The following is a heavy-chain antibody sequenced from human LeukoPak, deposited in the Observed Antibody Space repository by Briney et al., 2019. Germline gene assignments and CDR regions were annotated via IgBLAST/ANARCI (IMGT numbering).Heavy chain of an antibody. CDR3: ARDGGYYDTSGYYYVDY. Sequence: PGGSPRLSCAASGFIFDDYAMHWVRQAPGKGLEWVSLISGDGGSTYYADSVKGRFTISRDNSKNSLYLQMNSLRTEDTALYYCARDGGYYDTSGYYYVDYWGQGTLVTVSS. J-gene: IGHJ4*02. V-gene: IGHV3-43*02. CDR1: GFIFDDYA. CDR2: ISGDGGST. D-gene: IGHD3-22*01.